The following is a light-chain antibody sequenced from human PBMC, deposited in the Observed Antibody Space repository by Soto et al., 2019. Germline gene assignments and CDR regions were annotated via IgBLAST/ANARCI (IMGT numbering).Light chain of an antibody. CDR2: DDN. Sequence: QSVLTQPPSVSAAPGQKVTISCSGSSSNIGGNSVSWYQQLPGTAPKLLIYDDNKRPSGIPDRFSGSKSGTSATLGITGFQTGGEADYYCGSWDSSLSAYVFGTGTNVTVI. V-gene: IGLV1-51*01. CDR3: GSWDSSLSAYV. J-gene: IGLJ1*01. CDR1: SSNIGGNS.